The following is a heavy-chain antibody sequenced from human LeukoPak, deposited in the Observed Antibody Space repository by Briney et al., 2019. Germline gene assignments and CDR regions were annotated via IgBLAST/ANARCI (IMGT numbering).Heavy chain of an antibody. Sequence: GGSLRLSCAASGFTFSDYYMSWIRQAPGKGLEWVSYISSSGSTIYYADSVKGRFTISRDNAKNSLYLQMNSLRAEDTAVYYCARDPMWDYYDSSGPYNWFDPWGQGTLVTVSS. CDR1: GFTFSDYY. CDR3: ARDPMWDYYDSSGPYNWFDP. J-gene: IGHJ5*02. V-gene: IGHV3-11*01. D-gene: IGHD3-22*01. CDR2: ISSSGSTI.